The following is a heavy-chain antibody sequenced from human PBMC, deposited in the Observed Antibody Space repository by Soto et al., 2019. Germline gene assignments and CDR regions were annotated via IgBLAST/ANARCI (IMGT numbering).Heavy chain of an antibody. CDR3: AREIVTMVRGANTWFDP. D-gene: IGHD3-10*01. Sequence: QVQLVQSGAEVKKPGSSVKVSCKASGGTFSSYTISWVRQAPGQGLEWMGRIIPILGIANYAQKFQGRVTLTADKAASTAYMELSGLRSDDTTVYYCAREIVTMVRGANTWFDPWGQGTLVPVSS. V-gene: IGHV1-69*08. CDR2: IIPILGIA. CDR1: GGTFSSYT. J-gene: IGHJ5*02.